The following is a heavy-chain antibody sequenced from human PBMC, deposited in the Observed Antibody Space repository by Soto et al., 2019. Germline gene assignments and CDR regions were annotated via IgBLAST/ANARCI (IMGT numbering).Heavy chain of an antibody. CDR3: ARDRGIAAAGS. J-gene: IGHJ5*02. CDR2: IYHSGTT. D-gene: IGHD6-13*01. CDR1: GGSITSTNW. V-gene: IGHV4-4*02. Sequence: QVQLQESGPGLVKPSGTLSLTCAVSGGSITSTNWWSWVRQPPGKGLEWIGEIYHSGTTNYNPSLKSRVTISVDKSKTQFSRKLTSVTAADTAVYYCARDRGIAAAGSWGQGILVTVSS.